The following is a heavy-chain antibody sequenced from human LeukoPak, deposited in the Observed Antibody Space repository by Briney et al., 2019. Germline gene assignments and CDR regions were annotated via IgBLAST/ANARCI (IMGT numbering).Heavy chain of an antibody. CDR3: ARAGPSLYMDV. J-gene: IGHJ6*03. CDR1: GYIFISYG. V-gene: IGHV1-69*05. Sequence: SVKVSCKASGYIFISYGISWVRQAPGQGLEWMGGIIPIFGTANYAQKFQGRVTITTDESTSTAYMELSSLRSEDTAVCYCARAGPSLYMDVWGKGTTVTVSS. CDR2: IIPIFGTA.